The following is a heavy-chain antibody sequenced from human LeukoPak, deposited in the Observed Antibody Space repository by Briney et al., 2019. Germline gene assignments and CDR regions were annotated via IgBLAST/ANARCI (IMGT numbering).Heavy chain of an antibody. D-gene: IGHD1-26*01. CDR1: GFTFTSSA. J-gene: IGHJ4*02. V-gene: IGHV1-58*02. Sequence: ASVKVSCKAAGFTFTSSAMQWVRQARGQRLEWIGWIVVGSGNTNYAQKFQERVTITRDMSTSTAYMELSSLRSEDTAVYYCAAGQTSGSYQPSFGYWGQGTLVTVSS. CDR2: IVVGSGNT. CDR3: AAGQTSGSYQPSFGY.